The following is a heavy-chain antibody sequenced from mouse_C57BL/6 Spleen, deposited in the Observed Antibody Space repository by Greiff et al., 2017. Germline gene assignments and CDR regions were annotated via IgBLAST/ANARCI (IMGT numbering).Heavy chain of an antibody. CDR2: INPHSGST. J-gene: IGHJ4*01. V-gene: IGHV1-64*01. D-gene: IGHD2-3*01. CDR1: GYTFTSYW. Sequence: VQLQQPGAELVKPGASVKLSCKASGYTFTSYWMHWVKQRPGQGLEWIGMINPHSGSTNYNEKFKSKATVTVDKSSSTAYMQLSSLTSEDSAVYYCARDGRGANPICELDYWGQGTSVTVSS. CDR3: ARDGRGANPICELDY.